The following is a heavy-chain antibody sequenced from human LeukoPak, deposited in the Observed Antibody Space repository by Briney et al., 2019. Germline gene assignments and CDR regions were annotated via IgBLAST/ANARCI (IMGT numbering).Heavy chain of an antibody. D-gene: IGHD2-2*02. V-gene: IGHV1-2*06. Sequence: ASVKVSCKASGYTFTGYYMHWVRQAPGQGLEWMGRINPNSGGTNYAQKFQGRVTMTRDTSISTAYMELSRLRSDDTAVYYCARADCSSTSCYTTDLDYWGQGTLVTVSS. CDR1: GYTFTGYY. CDR2: INPNSGGT. J-gene: IGHJ4*02. CDR3: ARADCSSTSCYTTDLDY.